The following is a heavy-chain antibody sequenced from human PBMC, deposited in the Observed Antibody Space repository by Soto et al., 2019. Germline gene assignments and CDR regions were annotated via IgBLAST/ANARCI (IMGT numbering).Heavy chain of an antibody. CDR1: GGSISSGGYY. V-gene: IGHV4-31*03. J-gene: IGHJ4*02. D-gene: IGHD6-19*01. CDR3: ARVVAVAGRSDFDY. CDR2: IYYSGST. Sequence: PSETLSLTCPVSGGSISSGGYYWSWIRQHPGKGLEWIGYIYYSGSTYYNPSLKSRVTISVDTSKNQFSLKLSSVTAADTAVYYCARVVAVAGRSDFDYWGQGTLVTVSS.